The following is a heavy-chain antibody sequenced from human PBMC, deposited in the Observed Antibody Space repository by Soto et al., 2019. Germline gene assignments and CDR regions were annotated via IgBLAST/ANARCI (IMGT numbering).Heavy chain of an antibody. CDR3: ARANAAAVDY. CDR2: TYYRSKWYN. J-gene: IGHJ4*02. CDR1: GDSVSSNSAA. V-gene: IGHV6-1*01. Sequence: KQSQTLSLTCAISGDSVSSNSAAWNWIRQSPSRGLEWLGRTYYRSKWYNDYAVSVKSQITINPNTSKNQFSLQLNSVTPEDTTVYYCARANAAAVDYWGQGTLVTVSS. D-gene: IGHD6-13*01.